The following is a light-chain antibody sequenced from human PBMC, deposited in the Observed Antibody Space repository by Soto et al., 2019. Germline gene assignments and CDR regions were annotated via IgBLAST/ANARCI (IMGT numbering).Light chain of an antibody. J-gene: IGKJ1*01. V-gene: IGKV2-28*01. CDR3: MQALQAPT. Sequence: DIVMTQFPLSLPVTPGEPASISCRSSQSLLHSNGYNYLDWYLQKPGQSPQLLIYLGSNRASGVPDRFSGSGSGTEFTLKISRVESADVGVYYCMQALQAPTFGQGTKMEIK. CDR1: QSLLHSNGYNY. CDR2: LGS.